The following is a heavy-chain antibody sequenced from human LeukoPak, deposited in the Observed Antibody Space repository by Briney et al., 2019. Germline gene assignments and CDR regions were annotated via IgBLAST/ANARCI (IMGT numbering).Heavy chain of an antibody. Sequence: ASVKVSCKASGYTFTSYDINWVRQATGQGLEWMGWMNPNSGNTGYAQKFQGRVTITRNTSISTAYMELSSLRSEDTAVYYCARGSTYCYGSGKLNWFDPWGQGTLVTVSS. D-gene: IGHD3-10*01. V-gene: IGHV1-8*03. J-gene: IGHJ5*02. CDR1: GYTFTSYD. CDR2: MNPNSGNT. CDR3: ARGSTYCYGSGKLNWFDP.